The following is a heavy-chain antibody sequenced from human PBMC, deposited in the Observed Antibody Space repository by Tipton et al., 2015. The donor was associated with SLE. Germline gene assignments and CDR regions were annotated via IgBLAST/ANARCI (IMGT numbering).Heavy chain of an antibody. V-gene: IGHV4-39*07. D-gene: IGHD5-24*01. CDR1: GGSISSYY. J-gene: IGHJ3*02. CDR3: VGTRDAYDETGGFDI. CDR2: IHYSGST. Sequence: GLVKPSETLSLTCTVSGGSISSYYWGWIRQSPGRGLEWIGSIHYSGSTNDNPSLKSRVTTSVDTSTNQFSLKLSSVTAADTAMYYCVGTRDAYDETGGFDIWGQGTMVTVSS.